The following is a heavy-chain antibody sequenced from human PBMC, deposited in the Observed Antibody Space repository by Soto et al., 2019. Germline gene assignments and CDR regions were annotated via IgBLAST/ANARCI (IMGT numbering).Heavy chain of an antibody. CDR3: ARKSIAAAFGSYMDV. Sequence: GGSLRLSCAASGFTFSSYAMHWVRQAPGKGLEYVSAISSNGGSTYYANSVKGRFTISRDNSKNTLYLQMGSLRAEDMAVYYCARKSIAAAFGSYMDVWGKGTTVTVSS. CDR2: ISSNGGST. J-gene: IGHJ6*03. V-gene: IGHV3-64*01. CDR1: GFTFSSYA. D-gene: IGHD6-13*01.